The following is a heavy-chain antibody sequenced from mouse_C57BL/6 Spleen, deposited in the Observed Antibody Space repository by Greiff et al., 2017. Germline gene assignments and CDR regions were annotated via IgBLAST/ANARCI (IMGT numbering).Heavy chain of an antibody. J-gene: IGHJ1*03. D-gene: IGHD1-1*01. CDR3: ASRTVSDWYFDV. Sequence: EVKLMESGPGMVKPSQSLSLTCTVTGYSITSGYDWHWIRHFPGNKLEWMGYISYSGSTNYNPSLKSPISITHDTSKNHFFLKLNSVTTEVTATYYGASRTVSDWYFDVWGTGTTVTVSS. CDR2: ISYSGST. CDR1: GYSITSGYD. V-gene: IGHV3-1*01.